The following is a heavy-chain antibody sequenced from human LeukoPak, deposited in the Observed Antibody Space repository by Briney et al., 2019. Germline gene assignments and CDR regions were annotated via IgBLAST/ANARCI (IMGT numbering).Heavy chain of an antibody. V-gene: IGHV3-33*01. CDR2: IWYDGSNK. CDR1: GFTFSSYG. J-gene: IGHJ5*02. D-gene: IGHD5-12*01. Sequence: GGSLRLSCAASGFTFSSYGMHWVRQAPGKGLEWVAVIWYDGSNKYYADSVKGRFTISRDNSKNTLYLQMNSLRAEDTAVYYCARGRGYSGYDLWWFDPWGQGTLVTVSP. CDR3: ARGRGYSGYDLWWFDP.